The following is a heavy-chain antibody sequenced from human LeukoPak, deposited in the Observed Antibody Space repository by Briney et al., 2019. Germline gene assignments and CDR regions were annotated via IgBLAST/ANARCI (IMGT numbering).Heavy chain of an antibody. J-gene: IGHJ4*02. CDR3: ARILSLYSSSRVDY. V-gene: IGHV4-30-4*08. D-gene: IGHD6-6*01. CDR2: IYYSGST. Sequence: SQTLSLTCTVSGGSISSGDYYWSWIRQPPGKGLEWIGYIYYSGSTCYNPSLKSRVTISVDTSKNQFSLKLSSVTAADTAVYYCARILSLYSSSRVDYWGQGTLVTVSS. CDR1: GGSISSGDYY.